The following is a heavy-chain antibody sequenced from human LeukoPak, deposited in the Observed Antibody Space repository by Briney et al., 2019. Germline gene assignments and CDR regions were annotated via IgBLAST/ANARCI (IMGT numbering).Heavy chain of an antibody. V-gene: IGHV1-18*01. CDR1: DYTFTSYG. CDR2: ISAYNGNT. CDR3: AKEPSTSILCGGGLCTH. Sequence: ASVKVSCKASDYTFTSYGISWVRQAPGQGLEWMGWISAYNGNTNYAQKLQGRVTMTTDTSTSTAYMELRSLRSDDTAVYYCAKEPSTSILCGGGLCTHWGQGTLVTVSS. D-gene: IGHD2-21*01. J-gene: IGHJ1*01.